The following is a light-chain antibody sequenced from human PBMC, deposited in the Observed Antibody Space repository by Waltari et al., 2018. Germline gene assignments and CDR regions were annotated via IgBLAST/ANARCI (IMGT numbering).Light chain of an antibody. CDR2: AAS. Sequence: DIQMTQSPSSVSVSVGDRVTITCRASQDIGSWLIWYQQKAGKATKLLIHAASSLQSGVPSRFSGSGSGTDFTLTISSLQPEDFATYYCQQAHSFPHTFGQGTKLEI. V-gene: IGKV1-12*01. J-gene: IGKJ2*01. CDR3: QQAHSFPHT. CDR1: QDIGSW.